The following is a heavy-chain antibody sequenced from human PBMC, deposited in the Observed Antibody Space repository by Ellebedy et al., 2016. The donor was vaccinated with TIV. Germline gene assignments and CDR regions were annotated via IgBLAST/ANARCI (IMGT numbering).Heavy chain of an antibody. CDR3: AVVGRKASFDY. J-gene: IGHJ4*02. Sequence: SETLSLTCAVSGGSISSGGYSWSWIRQPPGKGLEWIGYIYHSGSTYYNPSLKSRVTISVDRSKNQFSLKLSSVTAADTAVYYCAVVGRKASFDYWGQGTLVTVSS. CDR2: IYHSGST. CDR1: GGSISSGGYS. V-gene: IGHV4-30-2*01. D-gene: IGHD1-26*01.